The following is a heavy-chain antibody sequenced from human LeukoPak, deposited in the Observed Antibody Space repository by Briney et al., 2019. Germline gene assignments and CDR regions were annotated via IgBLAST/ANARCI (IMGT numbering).Heavy chain of an antibody. J-gene: IGHJ6*02. D-gene: IGHD3-3*01. CDR2: IIPIFGTA. V-gene: IGHV1-69*13. CDR3: ARADDFWSGYPHSTYYGMDV. CDR1: GGTFSSYA. Sequence: ASVKVSCKASGGTFSSYAISWVRRAPGQGLEWMGGIIPIFGTANYAQKFQGRVTITADESTSTAYMELSSLRSEDTAVYYCARADDFWSGYPHSTYYGMDVWGQGTTVTVSS.